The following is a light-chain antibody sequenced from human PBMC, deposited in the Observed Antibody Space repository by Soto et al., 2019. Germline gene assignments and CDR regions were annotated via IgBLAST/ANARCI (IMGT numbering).Light chain of an antibody. CDR2: GAS. V-gene: IGKV3-15*01. CDR1: QSVSSN. J-gene: IGKJ1*01. CDR3: QQYNNLPRT. Sequence: EIVLTQSPATLSVXXXGXXPXSXRASQSVSSNLAWYQQKPGQAPRLLIYGASTRATGIPARFSGSGSGTEFTLTISSLQSEDFAVYYCQQYNNLPRTFGQGTRWIS.